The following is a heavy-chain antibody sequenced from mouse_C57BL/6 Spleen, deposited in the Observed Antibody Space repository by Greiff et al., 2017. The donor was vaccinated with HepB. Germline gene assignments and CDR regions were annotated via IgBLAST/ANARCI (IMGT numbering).Heavy chain of an antibody. CDR3: ATGPGAMDY. CDR1: GYVFSSYW. V-gene: IGHV1-80*01. J-gene: IGHJ4*01. Sequence: LQESGAELVKPGASVKISCKASGYVFSSYWMNWVKQRPGKGLEWIGQIYPGDGDTHYNGNFKDKATLTADKSSSTAYMQLSSLTSEDSAVYFCATGPGAMDYWGQGTSVTVSS. D-gene: IGHD3-1*01. CDR2: IYPGDGDT.